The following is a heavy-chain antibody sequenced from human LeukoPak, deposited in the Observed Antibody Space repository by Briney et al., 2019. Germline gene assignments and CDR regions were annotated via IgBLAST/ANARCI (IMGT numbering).Heavy chain of an antibody. Sequence: SGTLSLTCAVSGGSISSSNWWSWVRQPPGKGLEWIGEIYHSGSTNYNPSLKSRVTISVDTSKNQFSLKLSSVTAADTAVYYWGRGREDGGITQGLVRFQRAFAPGAQETLVTVSS. CDR1: GGSISSSNW. V-gene: IGHV4-4*02. J-gene: IGHJ5*02. CDR3: GRGREDGGITQGLVRFQRAFAP. CDR2: IYHSGST. D-gene: IGHD6-19*01.